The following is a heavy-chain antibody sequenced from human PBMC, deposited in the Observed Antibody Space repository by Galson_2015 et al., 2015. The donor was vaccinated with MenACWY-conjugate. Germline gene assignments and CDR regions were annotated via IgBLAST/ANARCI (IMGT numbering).Heavy chain of an antibody. Sequence: SVKVSCKASGYTFRVHDINWVRQAPGQGLEWMGWINVYSGNTGYAEKFQGRVTMTADTSTSTAYMELRSLRSDDTAVYFCARETLGSGWYCFDFWGQGTSVTVSS. D-gene: IGHD6-19*01. V-gene: IGHV1-18*01. CDR3: ARETLGSGWYCFDF. CDR2: INVYSGNT. CDR1: GYTFRVHD. J-gene: IGHJ4*02.